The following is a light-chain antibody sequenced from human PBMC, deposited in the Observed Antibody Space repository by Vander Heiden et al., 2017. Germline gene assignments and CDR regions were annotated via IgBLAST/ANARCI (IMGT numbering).Light chain of an antibody. V-gene: IGKV2D-29*01. CDR2: EVS. Sequence: DVVMTQTPLSLSVAPGQPASISCKSSQSLVHTDGRTYMYWFLQKAGQPPQPLIYEVSNRFSGVPERFSGRGSGTDFTLKIILGEPEDVGVYYCSHRIELPRTLGKGTKVEIK. J-gene: IGKJ1*01. CDR1: QSLVHTDGRTY. CDR3: SHRIELPRT.